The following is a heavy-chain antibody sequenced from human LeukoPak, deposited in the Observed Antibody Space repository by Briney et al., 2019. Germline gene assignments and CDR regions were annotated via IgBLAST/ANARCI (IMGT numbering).Heavy chain of an antibody. D-gene: IGHD6-6*01. Sequence: GRSLRLSCAASGFTFSSYSMNWVRQAPGKGLEWVSSISSSSSYIHYADSVKGRFTISRDNAKNSLYLQMNSLRAEDTAVYYCARESEYSTNAFDYWGQGTLVTVSS. V-gene: IGHV3-21*01. CDR2: ISSSSSYI. J-gene: IGHJ4*02. CDR3: ARESEYSTNAFDY. CDR1: GFTFSSYS.